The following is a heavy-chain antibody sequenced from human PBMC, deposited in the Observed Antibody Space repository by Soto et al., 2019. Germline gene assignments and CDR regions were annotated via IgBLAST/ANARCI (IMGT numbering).Heavy chain of an antibody. J-gene: IGHJ3*02. V-gene: IGHV3-23*01. Sequence: PEGSLRLSCAASGFTFSDYAMSWVRQAPGKGLEWLSAISGSGGSTYYADSVQGRFTISRDNSKNTLYLQMNSLRADDTAVYYCATLRGTLILVPSGAFDIWGKGTMVT. D-gene: IGHD3-22*01. CDR2: ISGSGGST. CDR1: GFTFSDYA. CDR3: ATLRGTLILVPSGAFDI.